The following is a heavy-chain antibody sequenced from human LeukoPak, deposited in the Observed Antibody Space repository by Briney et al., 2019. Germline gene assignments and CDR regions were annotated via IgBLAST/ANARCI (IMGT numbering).Heavy chain of an antibody. J-gene: IGHJ6*02. CDR2: ISYDGSNK. Sequence: SGGSLRLSCAASGFTFSSYAMHWVRQAPGKGLEWVAVISYDGSNKYYGDSVKGRFTISRDNSKNTLYLQMNSLRAEDTAVYYCAKGGNDYYYYGMDVWGQGTTVTVSS. V-gene: IGHV3-30*04. CDR3: AKGGNDYYYYGMDV. CDR1: GFTFSSYA. D-gene: IGHD3-10*01.